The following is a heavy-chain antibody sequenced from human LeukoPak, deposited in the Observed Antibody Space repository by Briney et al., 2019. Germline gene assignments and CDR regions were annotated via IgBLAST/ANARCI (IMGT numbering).Heavy chain of an antibody. D-gene: IGHD4-17*01. V-gene: IGHV1-2*02. CDR2: INPNSGGT. CDR1: GYTFTDYY. Sequence: ASVKVSCKASGYTFTDYYIHWVRQAPGQVLEWMGWINPNSGGTNYAQNFQGRVTMTRDTSISTVYMELSSLRSEDTAVYYCARDSERRASDYGDYGGYYYMDVWGKGTTVTVSS. J-gene: IGHJ6*03. CDR3: ARDSERRASDYGDYGGYYYMDV.